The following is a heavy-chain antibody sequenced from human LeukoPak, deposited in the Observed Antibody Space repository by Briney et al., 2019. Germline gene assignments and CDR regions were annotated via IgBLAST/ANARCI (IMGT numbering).Heavy chain of an antibody. CDR1: GFTVSSYW. CDR3: ARGRGPYGWFDP. V-gene: IGHV3-74*01. Sequence: PGGSLRLSCAASGFTVSSYWMHWVRQAPGKGLVWVSRINSDGSSTNYADSVKGRFTISRDNAKNTLYLQMNGLRVGDTAEYYCARGRGPYGWFDPWGQGTLVTVSS. J-gene: IGHJ5*02. D-gene: IGHD3-10*01. CDR2: INSDGSST.